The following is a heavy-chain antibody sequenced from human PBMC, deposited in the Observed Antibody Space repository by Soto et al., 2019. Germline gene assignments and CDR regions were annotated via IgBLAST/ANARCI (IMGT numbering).Heavy chain of an antibody. J-gene: IGHJ4*02. CDR1: GGSIRPYY. CDR3: VRGAMVILPTPTAFDY. V-gene: IGHV4-4*07. D-gene: IGHD2-15*01. CDR2: MYASALT. Sequence: SETLSLTGSVSGGSIRPYYWSWIRQPAGKGLEGSGRMYASALTDYKPSLKSPVTMSLATSKKQFSLKRASVSAAHTATCYIVRGAMVILPTPTAFDYWGQGTLVTVSS.